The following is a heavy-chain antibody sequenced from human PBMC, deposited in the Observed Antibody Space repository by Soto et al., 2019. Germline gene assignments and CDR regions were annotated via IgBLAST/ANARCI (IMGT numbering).Heavy chain of an antibody. D-gene: IGHD1-26*01. V-gene: IGHV4-59*13. Sequence: SETLSLTCTVSGGSISSYYWSWIRQPPGKGLEWIGYIYYSGSTNYNPSLKSRVTISVDTSKNQFSLKLSSVTAADTAVYYCARDQNGSPHFDYWGQGILDTVSS. CDR1: GGSISSYY. CDR3: ARDQNGSPHFDY. CDR2: IYYSGST. J-gene: IGHJ4*02.